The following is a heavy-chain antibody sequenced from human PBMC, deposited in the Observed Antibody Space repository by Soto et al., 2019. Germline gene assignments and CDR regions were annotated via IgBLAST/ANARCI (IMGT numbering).Heavy chain of an antibody. CDR1: GYTFTSYG. CDR3: ARDSGYSCDNT. J-gene: IGHJ5*02. Sequence: QVQLVQSGAEVKKPGASVKVSCKASGYTFTSYGMIWVRQAPGQGLEWMGWISADNGNTKYSQKFQGRVTITRDTSASTAYMELSSLRSDDTAVYYCARDSGYSCDNTWGQGTLVTVSS. CDR2: ISADNGNT. D-gene: IGHD5-18*01. V-gene: IGHV1-3*01.